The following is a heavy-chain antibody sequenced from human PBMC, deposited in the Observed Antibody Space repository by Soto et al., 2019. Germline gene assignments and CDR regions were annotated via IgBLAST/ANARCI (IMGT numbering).Heavy chain of an antibody. V-gene: IGHV1-8*01. CDR3: ARGETGYQSPLDLLACWFDP. J-gene: IGHJ5*02. CDR1: GYTFSTYD. Sequence: QVQLVQSGAEIKKPGASVKVSCKASGYTFSTYDLNWVRQAPGQGLEWMGWMNPDSGNTGYAQKFQGRITMTRNTTINTAYMELSSLRFDDTAIYYCARGETGYQSPLDLLACWFDPWGQGTRVTVSS. CDR2: MNPDSGNT. D-gene: IGHD2-2*01.